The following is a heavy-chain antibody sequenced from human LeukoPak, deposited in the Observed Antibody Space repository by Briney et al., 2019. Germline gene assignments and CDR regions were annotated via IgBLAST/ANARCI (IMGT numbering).Heavy chain of an antibody. V-gene: IGHV3-48*03. Sequence: QPGGSLRLSCAASGFTFSSYEMNWVRQAPGKGLEWVSYINSSGSTIYYADSVKGRFTISRDNAKKSMYLQINSLRAEDTAVYYCAELGITMIGGVWGKGTTVTISS. CDR3: AELGITMIGGV. D-gene: IGHD3-10*02. CDR2: INSSGSTI. J-gene: IGHJ6*04. CDR1: GFTFSSYE.